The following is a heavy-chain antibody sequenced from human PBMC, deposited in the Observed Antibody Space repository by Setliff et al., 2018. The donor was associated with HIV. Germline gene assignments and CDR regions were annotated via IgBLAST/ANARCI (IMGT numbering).Heavy chain of an antibody. CDR3: VKDGDYRNGDYDAFDI. CDR1: GFTFSAHG. Sequence: LRLSCAASGFTFSAHGMHWVRQAPGKGLEWVTFINYDDNYEYYADSVKGRFTIPRDNSKSTVDLQMTSLTAEDTAVYYCVKDGDYRNGDYDAFDIWGQGTMVTVSS. D-gene: IGHD4-17*01. V-gene: IGHV3-30*02. J-gene: IGHJ3*02. CDR2: INYDDNYE.